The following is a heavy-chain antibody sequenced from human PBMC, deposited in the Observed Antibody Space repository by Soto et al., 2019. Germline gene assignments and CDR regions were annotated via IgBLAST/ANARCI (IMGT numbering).Heavy chain of an antibody. CDR3: ARAYGLQLWFDY. Sequence: QVQLVEAGGGVVQPGRSLRLSCAASGFTFSSYGMHWVRQAPGKGLEWVAVIWYDGSNKYYADSVKGRFTISRDNSKNTLYVQMNSLRAEDTAVYYCARAYGLQLWFDYWGQGTLVTVSS. CDR1: GFTFSSYG. D-gene: IGHD5-18*01. J-gene: IGHJ4*02. CDR2: IWYDGSNK. V-gene: IGHV3-33*01.